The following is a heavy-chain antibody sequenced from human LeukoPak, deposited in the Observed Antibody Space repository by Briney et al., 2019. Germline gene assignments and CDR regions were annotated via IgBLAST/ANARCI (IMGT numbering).Heavy chain of an antibody. J-gene: IGHJ6*03. D-gene: IGHD2-2*01. CDR3: VRDFEVPAAAPDYYYFYYMDV. CDR1: GFTFSVYG. V-gene: IGHV3-48*04. CDR2: ISSGVTTI. Sequence: GGSLRLSCAASGFTFSVYGMNWFRQAPGKGLEWLSHISSGVTTIYYADSVKGRFTVSRDNVENSLFLQMDSLRVDDTAVYYCVRDFEVPAAAPDYYYFYYMDVWGTGTTVTVSS.